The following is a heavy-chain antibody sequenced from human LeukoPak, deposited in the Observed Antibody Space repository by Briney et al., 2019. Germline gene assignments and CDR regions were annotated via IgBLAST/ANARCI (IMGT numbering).Heavy chain of an antibody. CDR1: GFTFSSYE. CDR3: ARGYSYVDY. Sequence: GGSLRLSCAASGFTFSSYEMNWVRQAPGKGLEWVSHISSSGSTIYYADSVKGRLTISRDNAKNSLYLQMNSLRAEDTAVYYCARGYSYVDYWGQGTLVTVSS. CDR2: ISSSGSTI. J-gene: IGHJ4*02. D-gene: IGHD5-18*01. V-gene: IGHV3-48*03.